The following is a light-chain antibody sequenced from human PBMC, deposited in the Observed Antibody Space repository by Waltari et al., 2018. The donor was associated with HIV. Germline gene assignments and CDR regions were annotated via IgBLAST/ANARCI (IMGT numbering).Light chain of an antibody. CDR3: QQYDSYSWT. J-gene: IGKJ1*01. V-gene: IGKV1-5*03. CDR2: KAS. CDR1: QSISSW. Sequence: DIQMTQSPSTLSASVGDRVTITCRASQSISSWLAWYQQKPGKAPKVLIYKASSLESGVPSWFSGSGSGTEFTLTISSLQSDDFATYYCQQYDSYSWTFGQGTKVEIK.